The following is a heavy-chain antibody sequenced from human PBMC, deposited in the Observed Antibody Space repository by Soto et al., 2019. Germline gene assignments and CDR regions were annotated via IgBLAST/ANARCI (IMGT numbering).Heavy chain of an antibody. J-gene: IGHJ4*02. CDR1: GFIFSTYG. Sequence: PGGSLRLSCAASGFIFSTYGMHWVRQPPGKGLEWVASISYEGGNKYYADSVKGRFTISRDNSKNTMYLQMNSLRAEDTAVYFCAKDGVGKAVAGSQIGWWGQGTPVTVSS. D-gene: IGHD6-19*01. V-gene: IGHV3-30*18. CDR2: ISYEGGNK. CDR3: AKDGVGKAVAGSQIGW.